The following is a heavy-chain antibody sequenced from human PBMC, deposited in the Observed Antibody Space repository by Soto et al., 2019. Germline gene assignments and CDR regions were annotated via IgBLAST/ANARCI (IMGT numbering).Heavy chain of an antibody. J-gene: IGHJ4*02. CDR2: LNHSGST. CDR1: GGSFSGYY. D-gene: IGHD3-10*01. CDR3: ARGRIYGGSASYYLVY. Sequence: SETLSLTCAVYGGSFSGYYWSWIRQPPGKGLEWIGELNHSGSTNYNPSRKSRYTISVDTSKNQFSLKLSSVTAADTAVYYCARGRIYGGSASYYLVYWGQGTLATAPQ. V-gene: IGHV4-34*01.